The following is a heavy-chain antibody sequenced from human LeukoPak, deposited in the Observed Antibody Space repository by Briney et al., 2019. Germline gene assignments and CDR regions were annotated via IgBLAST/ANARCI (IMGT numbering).Heavy chain of an antibody. CDR2: IYSGVPT. D-gene: IGHD5-24*01. V-gene: IGHV3-53*01. J-gene: IGHJ3*02. CDR1: GFTVSSNH. CDR3: ARDRGPTRAFDI. Sequence: PGGSLRLSCAASGFTVSSNHMSWVRQAPGKGLEWVSVIYSGVPTYYADSVKGRFTISRDNSKNTLYLQMNSLRAEDTAVYYCARDRGPTRAFDIWGQGTMVTVS.